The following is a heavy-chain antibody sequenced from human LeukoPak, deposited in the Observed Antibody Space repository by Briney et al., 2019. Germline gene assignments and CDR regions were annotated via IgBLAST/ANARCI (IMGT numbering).Heavy chain of an antibody. CDR3: ARDSKRDDYVWGSYRQFDY. Sequence: ASVKVSCKASAYTFTSYGISWVRQAPGQGLEWMGWISAYNGNTNYAQKLQGRVTMTTDTSTSTAYMELRSLRSDDTAVYYCARDSKRDDYVWGSYRQFDYWGQGTLVTVSS. D-gene: IGHD3-16*02. V-gene: IGHV1-18*01. CDR1: AYTFTSYG. CDR2: ISAYNGNT. J-gene: IGHJ4*02.